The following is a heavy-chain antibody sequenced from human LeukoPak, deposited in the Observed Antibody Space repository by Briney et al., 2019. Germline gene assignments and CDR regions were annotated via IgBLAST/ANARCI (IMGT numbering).Heavy chain of an antibody. D-gene: IGHD3-22*01. CDR2: ISGSGGTT. J-gene: IGHJ4*02. Sequence: PGGSLRLSCAASGFTFSSYAMSWVRQAPGKGLKWVSVISGSGGTTHYADSVKGRFTISRDNSKNTLDLQMNSLRVDDTAVYYCARDYHDSSGSYGVDYWGQGTLVTVSS. CDR3: ARDYHDSSGSYGVDY. CDR1: GFTFSSYA. V-gene: IGHV3-23*01.